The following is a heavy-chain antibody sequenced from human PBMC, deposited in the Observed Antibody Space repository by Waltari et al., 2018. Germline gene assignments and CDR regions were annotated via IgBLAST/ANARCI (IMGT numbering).Heavy chain of an antibody. CDR1: GGPISSSSYY. Sequence: QLQLQESGPGLVKPSETLSLTCTVPGGPISSSSYYWGWIRQPPGKGLEWIGSIYYSGSTYYNPSLKSRVTISVDTSKNQFSLKLSSVTAADTAVYYCARQGIVGASGYYFDYWGQGTLVTVSS. V-gene: IGHV4-39*07. D-gene: IGHD1-26*01. CDR3: ARQGIVGASGYYFDY. CDR2: IYYSGST. J-gene: IGHJ4*02.